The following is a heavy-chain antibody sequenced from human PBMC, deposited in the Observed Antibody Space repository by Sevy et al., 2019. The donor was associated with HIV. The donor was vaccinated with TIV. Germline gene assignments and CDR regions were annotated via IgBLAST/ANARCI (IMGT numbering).Heavy chain of an antibody. D-gene: IGHD3-3*01. CDR1: GFKFEDYA. CDR2: ISWNSGSV. V-gene: IGHV3-9*01. CDR3: AKVRAWAGLMYYDFWIVGYSFDY. Sequence: GGSLRLSCAASGFKFEDYAMHWVRQVPGKGLEWVSGISWNSGSVGYADSVKGRVTISRDNAKDFLYLQMNNLRPEDTALYFCAKVRAWAGLMYYDFWIVGYSFDYWGQGTRVTVSS. J-gene: IGHJ4*02.